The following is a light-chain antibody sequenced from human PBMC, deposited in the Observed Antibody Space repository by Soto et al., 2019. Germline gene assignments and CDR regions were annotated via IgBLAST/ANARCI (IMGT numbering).Light chain of an antibody. J-gene: IGKJ2*01. CDR2: KVS. Sequence: DVVVTQSPLSLPVTLGQAASISCRSSQSLVYRDGNTYLSWFHQRTGQSPRRLIYKVSNRDSGVPDRFSGSGSGTDFTLKISRVEAEDVGVYYCMQALQTPYTFGQGTKLEIK. CDR1: QSLVYRDGNTY. V-gene: IGKV2-30*01. CDR3: MQALQTPYT.